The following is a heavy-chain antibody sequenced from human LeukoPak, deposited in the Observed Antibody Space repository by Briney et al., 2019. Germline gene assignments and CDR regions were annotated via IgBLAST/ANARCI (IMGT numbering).Heavy chain of an antibody. Sequence: PSETLSLTCAVSGGSISSGNWWSWVRQPPGKGLEWIGEIYHSGNANYNPSLKSRVTISVDWSKNRFSLKLSSVTAADTAVYYCARLPTLSRPSYFDYWGQGTLVTVSS. J-gene: IGHJ4*02. V-gene: IGHV4-4*02. CDR2: IYHSGNA. D-gene: IGHD2/OR15-2a*01. CDR1: GGSISSGNW. CDR3: ARLPTLSRPSYFDY.